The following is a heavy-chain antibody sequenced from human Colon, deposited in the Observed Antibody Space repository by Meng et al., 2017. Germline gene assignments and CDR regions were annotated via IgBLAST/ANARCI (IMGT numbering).Heavy chain of an antibody. J-gene: IGHJ5*02. CDR2: IDHFGIS. D-gene: IGHD4-17*01. V-gene: IGHV4-34*02. Sequence: QWQIKQGGAGLLKPSETLSLTCSVSGGSFSGFYWSWIRQPPGKGLEWIGEIDHFGISNYNSSLKGRLTMSVDTSKKQISLTLTSVTAADTAVYYCATGLRHGDWFDPWGPGTLVTVSS. CDR1: GGSFSGFY. CDR3: ATGLRHGDWFDP.